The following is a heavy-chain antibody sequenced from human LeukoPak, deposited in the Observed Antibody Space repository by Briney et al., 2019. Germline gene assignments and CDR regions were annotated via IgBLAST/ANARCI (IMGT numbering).Heavy chain of an antibody. CDR1: GFTFSSYS. CDR2: ISSSSSYI. D-gene: IGHD3-22*01. Sequence: GGSLRLSCAASGFTFSSYSMNWVRQAPGKGLEWVSSISSSSSYIYYADSVKGRFTISRDDAKNSLYLQMNSLRAEDTAVYYCASHYYDSSGYYYWFDPWGQGTLVTVSS. V-gene: IGHV3-21*01. J-gene: IGHJ5*02. CDR3: ASHYYDSSGYYYWFDP.